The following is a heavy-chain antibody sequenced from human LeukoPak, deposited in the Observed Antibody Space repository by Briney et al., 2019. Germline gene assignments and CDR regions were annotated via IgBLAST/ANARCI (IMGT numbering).Heavy chain of an antibody. Sequence: GGSLRLSCAGSGFTFSTHWIHWVRQAPGQGLVWVSGISGDKSHTAYADSVKGRFTISRDNAKDTLHLQMNSLRDEDTAVYYCATATFYATSGYFPSWGQGTLVTVSS. D-gene: IGHD3-22*01. CDR3: ATATFYATSGYFPS. J-gene: IGHJ5*02. CDR1: GFTFSTHW. V-gene: IGHV3-74*01. CDR2: ISGDKSHT.